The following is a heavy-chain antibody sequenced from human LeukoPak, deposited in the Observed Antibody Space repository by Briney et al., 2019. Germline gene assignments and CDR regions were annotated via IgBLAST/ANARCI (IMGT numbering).Heavy chain of an antibody. D-gene: IGHD3-10*01. CDR2: IYPGDSDT. CDR3: ARLRPPLLWFGELAD. Sequence: PGESLKISCKGSGYSFTSYWIGWVRQMPGKGLEWMGIIYPGDSDTRYSPSFQGQVTISADKSISTAYLQWSSLKASDTAMYYCARLRPPLLWFGELADWGQGTLVTVSS. V-gene: IGHV5-51*01. CDR1: GYSFTSYW. J-gene: IGHJ4*02.